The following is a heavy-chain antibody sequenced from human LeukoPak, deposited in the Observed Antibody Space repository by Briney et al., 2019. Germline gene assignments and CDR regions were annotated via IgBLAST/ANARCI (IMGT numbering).Heavy chain of an antibody. Sequence: KTSETLSLTCSVSGGSISSYSWSWIRQPPGKGLEWIGYIYYSGSTNYNPSLKSRVTISVDTSKNQFSLKLSSVTAAGTAVYYCARGPYYDFWSGYSAYYYYGMDVWGQGTTVTVSS. V-gene: IGHV4-59*01. CDR1: GGSISSYS. J-gene: IGHJ6*02. CDR3: ARGPYYDFWSGYSAYYYYGMDV. D-gene: IGHD3-3*01. CDR2: IYYSGST.